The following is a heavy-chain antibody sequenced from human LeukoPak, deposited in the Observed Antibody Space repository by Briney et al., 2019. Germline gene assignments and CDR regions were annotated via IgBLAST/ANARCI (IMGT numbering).Heavy chain of an antibody. CDR3: ATVDYGGRKGDY. Sequence: SETLSLTCAVYGGSFSGYYWSWIRQPPGKGLEWIGEINPSGSTNYNPSLKSRVTISVDTSKNQFSLKLSSVTAADTAVYYCATVDYGGRKGDYWGQGTLVTVSS. CDR1: GGSFSGYY. V-gene: IGHV4-34*01. CDR2: INPSGST. D-gene: IGHD4-23*01. J-gene: IGHJ4*02.